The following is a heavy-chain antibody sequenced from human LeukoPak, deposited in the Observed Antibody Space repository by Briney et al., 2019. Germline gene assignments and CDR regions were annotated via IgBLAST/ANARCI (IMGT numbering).Heavy chain of an antibody. CDR2: MNPNSGDT. CDR3: ARGFMDYDSDDYAFSYY. V-gene: IGHV1-8*01. CDR1: GFTFTSYD. Sequence: ASVKISCKASGFTFTSYDITWVRPATGQGLEWMGWMNPNSGDTGYAQKFQGRLTMTRDTSITTAFMELSSLRSEDTAVYYCARGFMDYDSDDYAFSYYWGQGTLVTVSS. D-gene: IGHD3-22*01. J-gene: IGHJ4*02.